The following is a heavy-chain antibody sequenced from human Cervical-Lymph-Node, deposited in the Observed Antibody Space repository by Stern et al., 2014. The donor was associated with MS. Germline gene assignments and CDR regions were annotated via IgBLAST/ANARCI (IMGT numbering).Heavy chain of an antibody. V-gene: IGHV3-23*04. CDR1: GFTFNSSG. CDR3: AKGLFFSSFDF. CDR2: TSGSGATT. D-gene: IGHD2-2*01. J-gene: IGHJ4*02. Sequence: EVQLVESGGGLAQPGGSLRLSCAASGFTFNSSGLSWVRQAPGQGLEWVSATSGSGATTYAADSVKGRFSISRDNSKNSLYLQMNSLRVEDTAIYYCAKGLFFSSFDFWGQGTLVTVSS.